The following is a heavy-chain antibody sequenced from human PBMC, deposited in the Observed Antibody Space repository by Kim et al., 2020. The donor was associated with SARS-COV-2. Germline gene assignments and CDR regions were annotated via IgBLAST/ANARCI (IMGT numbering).Heavy chain of an antibody. CDR1: GGSFSGYY. J-gene: IGHJ6*02. CDR3: AREIDGDNGAPAIGHV. V-gene: IGHV4-34*01. D-gene: IGHD4-17*01. CDR2: INHSGST. Sequence: SETLSLTCAVYGGSFSGYYWSWIRQPPGKGLEWIGEINHSGSTNYNPSLKSRVTISVDTSKNQFSLKLSSVTAADTAVYYCAREIDGDNGAPAIGHVWGQGTTVTVSS.